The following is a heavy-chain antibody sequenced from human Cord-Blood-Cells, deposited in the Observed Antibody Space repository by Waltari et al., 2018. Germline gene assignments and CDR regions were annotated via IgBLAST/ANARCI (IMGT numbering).Heavy chain of an antibody. J-gene: IGHJ4*02. Sequence: EVQLLESGGGLVQPGGSLRLSCAASGFTFSSYAMSWLRQAPGKGLGWVSAINGSGGSTYSADSVKGRFTISRDNPKSTLYLQMNSLRAEDTAVYYCAKGQALGLDYGDYVDYWGQGTLVTVSS. D-gene: IGHD4-17*01. CDR1: GFTFSSYA. V-gene: IGHV3-23*01. CDR2: INGSGGST. CDR3: AKGQALGLDYGDYVDY.